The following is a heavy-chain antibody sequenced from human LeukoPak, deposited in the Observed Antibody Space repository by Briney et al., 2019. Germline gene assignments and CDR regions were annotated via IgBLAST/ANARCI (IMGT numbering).Heavy chain of an antibody. CDR3: ASGRGYSGYQINVFDY. V-gene: IGHV1-2*02. J-gene: IGHJ4*02. CDR2: INPNSGGT. D-gene: IGHD5-12*01. CDR1: GYTFTGYY. Sequence: ASVKVSCKACGYTFTGYYMHWVRQAPGQGLEWMGWINPNSGGTNYAQSFQGRVTMTRDTSISTAYMELSRLRSDDTAVYYCASGRGYSGYQINVFDYWGQGTLVTVSS.